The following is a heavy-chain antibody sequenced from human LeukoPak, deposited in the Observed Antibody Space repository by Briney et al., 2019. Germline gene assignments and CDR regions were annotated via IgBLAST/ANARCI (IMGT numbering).Heavy chain of an antibody. CDR2: INHSGNT. D-gene: IGHD2-2*01. V-gene: IGHV4-34*01. CDR1: GGSFSDYY. J-gene: IGHJ4*02. Sequence: SETLSLTCAVYGGSFSDYYWSWLRQPPGKGLEWIGEINHSGNTYYNPSLKSRVTVSVDASKNQFSLKLDSVTAADTAVYYCARTVGIVVIPGVQEDAYFDNWGQGTLVTVSS. CDR3: ARTVGIVVIPGVQEDAYFDN.